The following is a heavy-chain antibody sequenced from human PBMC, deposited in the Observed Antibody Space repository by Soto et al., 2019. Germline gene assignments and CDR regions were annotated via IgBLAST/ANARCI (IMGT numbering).Heavy chain of an antibody. CDR2: IIPILGIA. V-gene: IGHV1-69*02. J-gene: IGHJ6*03. CDR3: ARALRGYDLTYYYYYMDV. CDR1: GGTFSSYT. Sequence: ASVKVSCKASGGTFSSYTISWVRQAPGQGLEWMGRIIPILGIANYAQKFQGRVTITADKSTSTAYMELSSLRSEDTAVYYCARALRGYDLTYYYYYMDVWGKGTTVTVSS. D-gene: IGHD5-12*01.